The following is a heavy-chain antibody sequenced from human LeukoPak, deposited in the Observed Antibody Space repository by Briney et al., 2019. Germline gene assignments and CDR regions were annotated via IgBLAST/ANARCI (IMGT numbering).Heavy chain of an antibody. Sequence: ASVKVSCKASGCTFTSYYMHWVRQAPGQGLEWMGIINPSGGSTSYAQKFQGRVTMTRDTSTSTVYMELSSLRSEDTAVYYCARVGGKLRYFQHWGQGTLVTVSS. CDR3: ARVGGKLRYFQH. D-gene: IGHD1-26*01. CDR2: INPSGGST. J-gene: IGHJ1*01. V-gene: IGHV1-46*01. CDR1: GCTFTSYY.